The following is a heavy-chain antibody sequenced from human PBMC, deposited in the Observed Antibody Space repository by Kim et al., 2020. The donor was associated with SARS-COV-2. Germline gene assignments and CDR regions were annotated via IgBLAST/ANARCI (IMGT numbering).Heavy chain of an antibody. V-gene: IGHV4-59*13. J-gene: IGHJ6*02. CDR2: IYYSGST. D-gene: IGHD3-10*01. Sequence: SETLSLTCTVSGGSISSYYWSWIRQPPGKGLEWIGYIYYSGSTNYNPSLNSRVTISVDTSKNQFSLKLSSVTAADTAVYYCAGDYGSASSGPNGMDVWGQGTTVTVSS. CDR3: AGDYGSASSGPNGMDV. CDR1: GGSISSYY.